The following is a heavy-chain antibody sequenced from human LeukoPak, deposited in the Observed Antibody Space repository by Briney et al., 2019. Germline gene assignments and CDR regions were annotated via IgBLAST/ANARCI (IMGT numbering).Heavy chain of an antibody. CDR3: AELGITMIGGV. D-gene: IGHD3-10*02. CDR2: ITGSSTTI. J-gene: IGHJ6*04. Sequence: GGSLRLSCAASGFTFSIYNMNWVRQAPGKGLEWVSCITGSSTTIYYADSVKGRFTISRDNAKNSLYLQMSSLRAEDTAVYYCAELGITMIGGVWGKGTTVTISS. CDR1: GFTFSIYN. V-gene: IGHV3-48*01.